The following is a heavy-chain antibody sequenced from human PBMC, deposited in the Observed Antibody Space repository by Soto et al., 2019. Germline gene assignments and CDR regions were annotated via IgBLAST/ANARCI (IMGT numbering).Heavy chain of an antibody. CDR2: ISWNSGSI. Sequence: PGGSLRLSCAASGFTFDDYAMHWVRQAPGKGLEWVSGISWNSGSIGYADSVKGRFTISRDNAKNSLYLQMNSLRAEDTALYYCAKDTSTGTTVVTNWFDPWGQGTMVNVSS. CDR3: AKDTSTGTTVVTNWFDP. CDR1: GFTFDDYA. V-gene: IGHV3-9*01. J-gene: IGHJ5*02. D-gene: IGHD4-17*01.